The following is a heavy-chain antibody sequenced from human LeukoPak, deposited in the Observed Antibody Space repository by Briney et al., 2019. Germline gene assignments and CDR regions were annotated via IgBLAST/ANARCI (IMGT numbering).Heavy chain of an antibody. CDR1: GFTFSDYY. D-gene: IGHD3-16*01. Sequence: GGSLRLSCAASGFTFSDYYMSWIRQAPGKGLEWVSYISSSGSTIYYADSVKGRFTISRDNAKNSLYLQMNSLRAEDTAVYYCAKSEGWGITCFDYWGQGTLVTVSS. V-gene: IGHV3-11*01. CDR2: ISSSGSTI. CDR3: AKSEGWGITCFDY. J-gene: IGHJ4*02.